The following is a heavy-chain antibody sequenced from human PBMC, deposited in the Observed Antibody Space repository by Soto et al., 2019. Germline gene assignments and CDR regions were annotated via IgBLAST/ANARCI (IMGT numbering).Heavy chain of an antibody. J-gene: IGHJ4*02. V-gene: IGHV3-23*01. D-gene: IGHD6-19*01. CDR2: SSGSGGST. CDR3: AKVIGYSSGWYGGYYVDY. Sequence: TWGSRRLRCAPSGFTFSIYAMDWVPQAPGKGLEWVSASSGSGGSTYYADSVKGRFTISRDNCKNTLYLQMNRLRAEDTAVDYCAKVIGYSSGWYGGYYVDYWGQGTLDTVSS. CDR1: GFTFSIYA.